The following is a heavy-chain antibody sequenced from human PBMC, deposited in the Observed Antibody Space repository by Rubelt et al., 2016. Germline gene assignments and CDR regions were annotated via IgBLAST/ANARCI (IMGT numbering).Heavy chain of an antibody. V-gene: IGHV1-18*01. CDR1: GYTFTSYG. D-gene: IGHD2-15*01. CDR2: ISAYNGNT. Sequence: QVQLVQSGAEVKKPGASVKVSCKASGYTFTSYGISWVRQAPGQGLEWMGWISAYNGNTNYAQKSQGRGPMTTDTSTSTVYMELRGLRSDDTAVYYCARDRGGYYFDYWGQGTLVTVSS. CDR3: ARDRGGYYFDY. J-gene: IGHJ4*02.